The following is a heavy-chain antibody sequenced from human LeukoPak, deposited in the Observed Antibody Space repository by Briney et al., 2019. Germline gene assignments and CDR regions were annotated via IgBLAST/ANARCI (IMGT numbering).Heavy chain of an antibody. CDR1: GGSISSYY. Sequence: PSETLSLTCTVSGGSISSYYWSWIRQLPGKGLEWIGYIYYSGSTNYNPSLKSRVTISVDTSKNQFSLKLSSVTAADTAVYYCARGGIVAPNWFDPWGQGTLVTVSS. V-gene: IGHV4-59*01. J-gene: IGHJ5*02. D-gene: IGHD1-26*01. CDR2: IYYSGST. CDR3: ARGGIVAPNWFDP.